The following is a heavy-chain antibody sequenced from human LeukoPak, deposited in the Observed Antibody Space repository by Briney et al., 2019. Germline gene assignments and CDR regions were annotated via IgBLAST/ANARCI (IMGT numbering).Heavy chain of an antibody. CDR1: GFTFGPFT. CDR3: ANTDSWKQLSS. D-gene: IGHD6-13*01. CDR2: ISWNGHSS. J-gene: IGHJ5*02. V-gene: IGHV3-43*01. Sequence: GGSLRLSCTTSGFTFGPFTMHWVRQVPGKGLEWVSLISWNGHSSSYADSVKGRFTISRDNSKNSLYLQMNSLRREDTAFYYIANTDSWKQLSSWGQGTLVTVSS.